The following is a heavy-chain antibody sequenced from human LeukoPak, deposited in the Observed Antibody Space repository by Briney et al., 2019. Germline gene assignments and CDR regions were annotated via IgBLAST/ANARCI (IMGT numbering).Heavy chain of an antibody. CDR3: ARDYDTIFGVILPFDY. Sequence: ASVKVSCKASGYSFTGYYLHWVRQAPGQGLEWMGWINPNSGGTKYAQKFQGRVSMTRDTSINTAYVELNRLRPDDTAVYFCARDYDTIFGVILPFDYWGQGTPVTVSS. J-gene: IGHJ4*02. V-gene: IGHV1-2*02. D-gene: IGHD3-3*01. CDR2: INPNSGGT. CDR1: GYSFTGYY.